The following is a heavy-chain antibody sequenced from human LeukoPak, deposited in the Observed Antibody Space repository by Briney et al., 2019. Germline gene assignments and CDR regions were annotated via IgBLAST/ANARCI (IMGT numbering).Heavy chain of an antibody. Sequence: SETLSLTCTVSGGSISSGGYYWSWIRQHPWKGLEWIGYIYYSGSTYYNPSLKSRVTISVDTSKNQFSLKLSSVTAADTAVYYCASLIAARAFDYWGQGTLVTVSS. CDR1: GGSISSGGYY. D-gene: IGHD6-6*01. CDR3: ASLIAARAFDY. CDR2: IYYSGST. V-gene: IGHV4-31*03. J-gene: IGHJ4*02.